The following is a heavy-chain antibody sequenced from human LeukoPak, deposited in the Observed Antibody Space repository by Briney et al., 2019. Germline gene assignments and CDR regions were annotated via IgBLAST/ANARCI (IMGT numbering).Heavy chain of an antibody. V-gene: IGHV4-59*01. D-gene: IGHD1-26*01. J-gene: IGHJ5*02. CDR3: ARGEPDGFDP. CDR1: GGSISSYY. Sequence: PSETLSLTCTVSGGSISSYYWSWIRQPPGKGLEWIGYIYYSGSTNYNPSLKSRVTISVDTSKNQFSLKLSSVTAADTAVYYCARGEPDGFDPWGQGTLVTVSS. CDR2: IYYSGST.